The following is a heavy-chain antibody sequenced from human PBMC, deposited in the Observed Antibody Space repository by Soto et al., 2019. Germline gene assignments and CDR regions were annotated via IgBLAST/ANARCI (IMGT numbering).Heavy chain of an antibody. D-gene: IGHD5-18*01. V-gene: IGHV1-69*13. CDR2: IIPIFGTA. CDR3: ARAMDRLSYYYYGMDV. J-gene: IGHJ6*02. CDR1: GGTFSSYA. Sequence: ASVKVSCKASGGTFSSYAISWVRQAPGQGLEWMGGIIPIFGTANYAQKFQGRVTITADESTSTAHMELSSLRSEDTAVYYCARAMDRLSYYYYGMDVWGQGTTVTVSS.